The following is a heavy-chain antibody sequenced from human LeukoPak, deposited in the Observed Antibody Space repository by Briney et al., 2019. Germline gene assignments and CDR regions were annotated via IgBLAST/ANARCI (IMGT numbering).Heavy chain of an antibody. J-gene: IGHJ4*02. D-gene: IGHD2-2*02. Sequence: GGSLRLSCAASGFTFSDYYMSWIRQAPGKGLEWVSYISSSGSTIYYADSVKGRFTISRDNAKNSLYLQMNSLRAEDTAVYYCAKSRYCSSTSCYTAFDYWGQGTLVTVSS. CDR1: GFTFSDYY. V-gene: IGHV3-11*01. CDR3: AKSRYCSSTSCYTAFDY. CDR2: ISSSGSTI.